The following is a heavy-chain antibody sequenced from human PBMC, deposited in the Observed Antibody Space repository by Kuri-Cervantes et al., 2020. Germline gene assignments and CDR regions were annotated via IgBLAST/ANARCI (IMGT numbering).Heavy chain of an antibody. CDR1: GFSLSTNGVG. D-gene: IGHD2-2*01. CDR2: IDWDDHK. Sequence: SGPTLVKPTQTLTLTCTFSGFSLSTNGVGVGWIRQPPGKALEWLARIDWDDHKFYSTSLKTRLTISKDTSKNQVVLTMTNADPVDTATYYCARTANYSSRGGLDYWGQGALVTVSS. J-gene: IGHJ4*02. CDR3: ARTANYSSRGGLDY. V-gene: IGHV2-70D*14.